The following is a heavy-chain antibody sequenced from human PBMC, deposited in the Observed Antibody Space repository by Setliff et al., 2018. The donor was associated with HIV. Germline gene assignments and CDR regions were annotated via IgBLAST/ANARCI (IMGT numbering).Heavy chain of an antibody. CDR3: ARATGYYDILTGYYNSPFADY. J-gene: IGHJ4*02. V-gene: IGHV4-34*01. Sequence: SETLSLTCAVYGGSFSGYYWSWIRQPPGKGLEWIGEIDHSGSTNYNPSLKSRVTISVDTSKNQFSLKLSSVTAADTAVYYCARATGYYDILTGYYNSPFADYWGQGTLVTVSS. D-gene: IGHD3-9*01. CDR2: IDHSGST. CDR1: GGSFSGYY.